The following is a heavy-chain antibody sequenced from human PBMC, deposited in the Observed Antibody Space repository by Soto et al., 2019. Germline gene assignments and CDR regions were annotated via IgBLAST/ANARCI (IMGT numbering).Heavy chain of an antibody. CDR2: ISSGRPTI. D-gene: IGHD6-6*01. CDR3: ARGGAARPDY. Sequence: GGSLRLSCAASGFTFSSYGMNWVRQAPGKGLAWVSYISSGRPTIQYADSAKGRFTISRDNAKNSRYLQMNSLRDDDTAVYYCARGGAARPDYWGQGTLVTVSS. CDR1: GFTFSSYG. J-gene: IGHJ4*02. V-gene: IGHV3-48*02.